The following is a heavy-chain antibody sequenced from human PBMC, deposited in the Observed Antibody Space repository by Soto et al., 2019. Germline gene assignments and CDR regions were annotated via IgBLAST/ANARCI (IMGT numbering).Heavy chain of an antibody. D-gene: IGHD2-8*01. J-gene: IGHJ5*02. V-gene: IGHV1-8*01. CDR3: AREVSYWSDP. CDR1: GYTFNSYD. Sequence: QVQLVQSGAEVKKPGASVKVSCKASGYTFNSYDINWVRQATEQGVEWMGWMNPNSGKTGYAQKFQGRVTMTRNTSISTAYMELRTLRPEDTAVYYCAREVSYWSDPWGQGTLVTVSS. CDR2: MNPNSGKT.